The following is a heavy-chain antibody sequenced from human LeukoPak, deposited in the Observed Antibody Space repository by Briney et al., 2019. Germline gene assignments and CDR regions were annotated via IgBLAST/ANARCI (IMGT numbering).Heavy chain of an antibody. V-gene: IGHV4-61*02. D-gene: IGHD1-26*01. CDR3: ARGHDYYSEYFQH. J-gene: IGHJ1*01. Sequence: PSETLSLTCTVSGASIDFESYYWTWVRQSAGKGLKWIGRIDHGGVTNYNPSLQSRVTISLDTSQKQFSLKLDSVTAADTAVYYCARGHDYYSEYFQHWGQGTLVSVSS. CDR2: IDHGGVT. CDR1: GASIDFESYY.